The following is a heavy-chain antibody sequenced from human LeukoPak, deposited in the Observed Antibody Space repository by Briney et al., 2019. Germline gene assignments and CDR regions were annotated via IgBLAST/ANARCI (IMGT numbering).Heavy chain of an antibody. Sequence: KPSETLSLTCAVYGGSFSGYYWSWIRQPPGKGLEWIGEINHSGSTNYNPSLKSRVTISVDTSKNQFSLKLSSVTAADTAAYYCARILSSIAAPLGSDYWGQGTLVTVSS. CDR1: GGSFSGYY. V-gene: IGHV4-34*01. CDR3: ARILSSIAAPLGSDY. CDR2: INHSGST. D-gene: IGHD6-6*01. J-gene: IGHJ4*02.